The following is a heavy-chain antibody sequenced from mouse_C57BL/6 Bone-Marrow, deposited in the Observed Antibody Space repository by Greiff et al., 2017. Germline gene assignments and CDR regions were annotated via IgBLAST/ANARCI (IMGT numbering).Heavy chain of an antibody. CDR1: GYTFTSYW. CDR3: ARIDYCSSHWYFDV. D-gene: IGHD1-1*01. V-gene: IGHV1-72*01. CDR2: IDPNSGGS. J-gene: IGHJ1*03. Sequence: QVQLKQPGAELVKPGASVKLSCKASGYTFTSYWTHWVKQRPGRGLEWIGRIDPNSGGSKYNENFKRKATLTVDKLYSIAYMQPSRLTSEDSAVYYCARIDYCSSHWYFDVRGTGTTVTVTS.